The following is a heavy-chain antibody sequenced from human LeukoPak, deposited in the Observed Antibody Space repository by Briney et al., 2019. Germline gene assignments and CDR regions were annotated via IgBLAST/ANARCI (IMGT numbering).Heavy chain of an antibody. CDR3: AKGDAYNLGWYFDL. J-gene: IGHJ2*01. CDR1: RFTFTTYA. D-gene: IGHD5-24*01. Sequence: GGSLRLSCAASRFTFTTYAMHWVRQAPGKGLEWVAVISYDGNDKYYADSVKGRFTISRDNSKNILSLQMNSLRAEDTAVYYCAKGDAYNLGWYFDLWGRGTLVTVSS. V-gene: IGHV3-30*18. CDR2: ISYDGNDK.